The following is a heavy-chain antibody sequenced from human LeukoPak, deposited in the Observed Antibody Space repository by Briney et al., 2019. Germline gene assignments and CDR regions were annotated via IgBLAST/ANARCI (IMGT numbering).Heavy chain of an antibody. J-gene: IGHJ4*02. CDR3: ARGPHALTGGY. CDR2: ISYDGSNK. Sequence: GRSLRLSCATSGFTFSSYAMHWVRQVPGKGLEWVAVISYDGSNKYYADSVKGRFTISRDNSKNTPYLQMNSLRAEDTAVYYCARGPHALTGGYWGQGTLVTVSS. CDR1: GFTFSSYA. D-gene: IGHD2-8*01. V-gene: IGHV3-30-3*01.